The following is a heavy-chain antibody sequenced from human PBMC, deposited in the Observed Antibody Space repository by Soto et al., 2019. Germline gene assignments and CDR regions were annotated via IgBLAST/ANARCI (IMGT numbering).Heavy chain of an antibody. Sequence: GSLRLSCAASGFTFSSYGMHWVRQAPGKGLEWVAVIWYDGSNKYYADSVKGRFTISRDNSKNTLYLQMNSLRAEDTAVYYCARFIAVAGTFDYWGQGTLVTSPQ. J-gene: IGHJ4*02. CDR3: ARFIAVAGTFDY. V-gene: IGHV3-33*01. CDR1: GFTFSSYG. D-gene: IGHD6-19*01. CDR2: IWYDGSNK.